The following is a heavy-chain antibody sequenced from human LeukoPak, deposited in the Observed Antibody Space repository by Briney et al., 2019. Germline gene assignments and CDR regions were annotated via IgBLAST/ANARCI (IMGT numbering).Heavy chain of an antibody. V-gene: IGHV3-23*01. D-gene: IGHD3-10*01. CDR1: GFTFSTYA. CDR2: IGGSGGST. J-gene: IGHJ4*02. CDR3: AQGGPRPGSYYSLAY. Sequence: PGGSLRLSCAASGFTFSTYAMTWVRQAPGMGLEWVPAIGGSGGSTYSADSVKGRFTISRDNSKNTLYLQMNSLTAADTAVYYCAQGGPRPGSYYSLAYWGQGTLVTVSS.